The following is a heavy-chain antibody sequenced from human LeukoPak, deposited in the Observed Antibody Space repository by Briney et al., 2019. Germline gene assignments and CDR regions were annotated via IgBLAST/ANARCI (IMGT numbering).Heavy chain of an antibody. CDR1: GGSVSSGNYY. CDR2: VYYSGTT. CDR3: ARVDSFKWFDP. J-gene: IGHJ5*02. D-gene: IGHD2-2*03. Sequence: PSETLSLTCTVSGGSVSSGNYYWSWIRQPPGKGLEWIGYVYYSGTTNYNASLKSRVTISVDASKNHFSLNLSSVTAADTAVYYCARVDSFKWFDPWGQGTLVTVSS. V-gene: IGHV4-61*03.